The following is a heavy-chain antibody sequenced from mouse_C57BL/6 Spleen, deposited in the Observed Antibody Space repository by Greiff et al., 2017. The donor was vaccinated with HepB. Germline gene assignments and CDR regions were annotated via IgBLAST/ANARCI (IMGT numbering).Heavy chain of an antibody. CDR3: ARVLLQHYYAMDY. Sequence: VKLQESGAELVKPGASVKISCKASGYAFSSYWMNWVKQRPGKGLEWIGQIYPGDGDTNYNGKFKGKATLTADKSSSTAYMQLSSLTSEDSAVYFCARVLLQHYYAMDYWGQGTSVTVSS. CDR1: GYAFSSYW. V-gene: IGHV1-80*01. D-gene: IGHD1-1*01. J-gene: IGHJ4*01. CDR2: IYPGDGDT.